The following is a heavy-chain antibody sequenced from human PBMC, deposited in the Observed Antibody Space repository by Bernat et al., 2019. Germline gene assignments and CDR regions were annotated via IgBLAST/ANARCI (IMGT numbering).Heavy chain of an antibody. J-gene: IGHJ1*01. V-gene: IGHV3-23*04. D-gene: IGHD2-15*01. CDR2: ISAGGTT. CDR1: GFTFSSYG. CDR3: AKEGAAAQVEYFQS. Sequence: EVQLVETGGGLIQPGGSLRLSCAASGFTFSSYGMHWVRQAPGKGLHWVSSISAGGTTYYADSVKGRFTISRDNSKTTLYLQMNSLRAEDTAVYYCAKEGAAAQVEYFQSWGQGTLVIVSS.